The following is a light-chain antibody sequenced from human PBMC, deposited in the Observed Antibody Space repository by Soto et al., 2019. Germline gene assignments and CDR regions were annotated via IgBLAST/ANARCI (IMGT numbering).Light chain of an antibody. V-gene: IGKV1-5*03. CDR1: QSISSW. Sequence: DIQMTQSPSTLSAAVGDRVTITCRASQSISSWLAWYQQTPGKAPNLMIYKASSLESGVPSRFSGSGSGTEFTLTISSLQPDDFATYYCQQYNSYPLTVGGGTKVEIK. CDR2: KAS. CDR3: QQYNSYPLT. J-gene: IGKJ4*01.